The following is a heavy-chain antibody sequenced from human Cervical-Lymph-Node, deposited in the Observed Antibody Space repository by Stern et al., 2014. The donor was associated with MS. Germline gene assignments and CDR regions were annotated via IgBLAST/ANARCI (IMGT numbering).Heavy chain of an antibody. CDR2: IDYSGST. J-gene: IGHJ4*02. CDR1: GDSISGGTYY. V-gene: IGHV4-31*03. D-gene: IGHD1-14*01. CDR3: ATSPYTSHNYFDN. Sequence: QLVQSGPGLVKPSQTLSLTCSVSGDSISGGTYYWSWVRHYPGKGLEWIGYIDYSGSTYYNLSLKSRITISVDTSKNQFSLKLSSVTAADAAVYYCATSPYTSHNYFDNWGQGILVTVSS.